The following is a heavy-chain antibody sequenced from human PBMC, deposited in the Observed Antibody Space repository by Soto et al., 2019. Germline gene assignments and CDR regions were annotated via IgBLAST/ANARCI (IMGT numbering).Heavy chain of an antibody. J-gene: IGHJ4*02. Sequence: GGSLRLSCAASGFTFSSYAMSWVRQAPGKGLEWVSAISGSGGSTYYADSVKGRFTISRDNSKNTLYLQMNSLRAEDTAVYYCASNINLLWFGELLYYFDYWGQGTLVTVSS. CDR2: ISGSGGST. CDR1: GFTFSSYA. D-gene: IGHD3-10*01. V-gene: IGHV3-23*01. CDR3: ASNINLLWFGELLYYFDY.